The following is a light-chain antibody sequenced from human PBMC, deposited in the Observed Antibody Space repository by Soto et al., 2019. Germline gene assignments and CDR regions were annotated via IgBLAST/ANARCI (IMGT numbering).Light chain of an antibody. V-gene: IGKV1D-12*01. CDR2: AAT. CDR1: QFISTW. J-gene: IGKJ4*01. CDR3: QQADSFPLT. Sequence: DIQVTQSPSSVSASVGDRVTITCRASQFISTWLAWYQQKPGEAPKLLIFAATRLHSGVPSRFSGSGSGTDSTLTISSLQPEDFATYYCQQADSFPLTFGGGTKVDIK.